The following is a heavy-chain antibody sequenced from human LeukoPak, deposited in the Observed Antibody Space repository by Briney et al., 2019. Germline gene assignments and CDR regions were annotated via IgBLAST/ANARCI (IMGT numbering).Heavy chain of an antibody. CDR3: ARGGHYYDSSGALSDAFDI. V-gene: IGHV1-2*02. CDR1: GYTFTGYY. CDR2: INPNSGGT. J-gene: IGHJ3*02. D-gene: IGHD3-22*01. Sequence: GASVKVSCKASGYTFTGYYMHWVRQAPGQGLEWMGWINPNSGGTNYAQKFQGRVTMTRDTSISTAYMELSRLRSDDTAVYYCARGGHYYDSSGALSDAFDIWGQGTMVTVSS.